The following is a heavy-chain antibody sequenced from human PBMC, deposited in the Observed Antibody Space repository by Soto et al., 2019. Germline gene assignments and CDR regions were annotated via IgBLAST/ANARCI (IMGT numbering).Heavy chain of an antibody. Sequence: GGSLRLSCGASGFTFSSCAMGWVRQAPGKGLEWVSDIIDSGRDTYYADAVKGRFTISRDNSKSTLYLQMNSLRAEDTAVYYCGKGRSYYYYYGVDVWGQGTTVTVSS. J-gene: IGHJ6*02. CDR3: GKGRSYYYYYGVDV. CDR1: GFTFSSCA. CDR2: IIDSGRDT. D-gene: IGHD1-26*01. V-gene: IGHV3-23*01.